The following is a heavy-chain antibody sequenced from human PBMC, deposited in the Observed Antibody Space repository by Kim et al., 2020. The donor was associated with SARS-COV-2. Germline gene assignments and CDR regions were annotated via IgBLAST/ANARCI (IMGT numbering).Heavy chain of an antibody. CDR2: NNDRPNK. CDR3: TTAFEF. Sequence: NNDRPNKYYADSVKGRITISRDNAKNMVSLQIDSLGAEDTAVYYCTTAFEFWGQGTLVTVSS. J-gene: IGHJ4*02. V-gene: IGHV3-74*01.